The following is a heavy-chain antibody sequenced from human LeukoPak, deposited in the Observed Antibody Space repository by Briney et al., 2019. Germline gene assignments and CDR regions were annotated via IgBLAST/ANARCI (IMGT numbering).Heavy chain of an antibody. V-gene: IGHV4-31*03. CDR1: GGSISSGGYY. Sequence: SQTLSLTCTVSGGSISSGGYYWSWIRQHPGKGLEWIGYIYYSGSAYYNPSLKSRVTISVDTSKNQFSPKLSSVTAADTAVYYCARVWVGATTFDYWGQGTLVTVSS. D-gene: IGHD1-26*01. CDR2: IYYSGSA. J-gene: IGHJ4*02. CDR3: ARVWVGATTFDY.